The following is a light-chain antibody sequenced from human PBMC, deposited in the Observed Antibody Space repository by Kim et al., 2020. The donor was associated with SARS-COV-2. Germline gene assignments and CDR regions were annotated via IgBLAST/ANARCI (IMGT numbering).Light chain of an antibody. CDR2: AND. CDR1: NSNIGANT. V-gene: IGLV1-44*01. J-gene: IGLJ3*02. CDR3: ATWDDSLNAWV. Sequence: ELTQPPSASGTPGQRVTISCSGGNSNIGANTVNWYQQFPGTAPKLLIYANDRRPSGVPDRFSVSQSGTSASLAISGLQSEDEADYYCATWDDSLNAWVFGGVTQLTVL.